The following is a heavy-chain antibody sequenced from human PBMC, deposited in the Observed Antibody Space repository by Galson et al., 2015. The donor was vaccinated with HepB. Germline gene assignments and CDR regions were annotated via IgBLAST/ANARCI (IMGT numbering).Heavy chain of an antibody. V-gene: IGHV5-10-1*01. J-gene: IGHJ5*01. D-gene: IGHD6-19*01. CDR3: ARQGSGWYSGGNWFDS. CDR1: GYKFSSYS. Sequence: QSGAEVKKPGKSLRISCEASGYKFSSYSITWVRQMPEKGLEWMGRIDPSNSYSNYSPSFQGHVTMSVDKSINTAYLQWSSLKASDTATYYCARQGSGWYSGGNWFDSWGQGTQVTVSS. CDR2: IDPSNSYS.